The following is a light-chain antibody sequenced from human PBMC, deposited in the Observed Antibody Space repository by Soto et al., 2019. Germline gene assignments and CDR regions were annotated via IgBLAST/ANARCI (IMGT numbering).Light chain of an antibody. CDR1: QSISSY. Sequence: DIQMTQSPSSLSASVGDRVTITCRASQSISSYLNWYQQKPGKAPKLLIYAASSLQSGVPSRFSGSGPGTDFTLTISSLHPEDFATYYCQRSYSTPWTFGQGTKVEIK. CDR3: QRSYSTPWT. V-gene: IGKV1-39*01. J-gene: IGKJ1*01. CDR2: AAS.